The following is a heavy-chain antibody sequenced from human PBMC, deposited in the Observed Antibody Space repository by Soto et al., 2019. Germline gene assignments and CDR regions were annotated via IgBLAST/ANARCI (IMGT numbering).Heavy chain of an antibody. Sequence: LSLTCTVSGGSISSSSYYWGWIRQPPGKGLEWIGSIYYSGSTYYNPSLKSRVTISVGTSKNQFSLKLSSVTASDTAVYYCASQRTSVLTQAYFDYWGPGALVTVSS. CDR2: IYYSGST. CDR1: GGSISSSSYY. D-gene: IGHD2-8*01. J-gene: IGHJ4*02. V-gene: IGHV4-39*01. CDR3: ASQRTSVLTQAYFDY.